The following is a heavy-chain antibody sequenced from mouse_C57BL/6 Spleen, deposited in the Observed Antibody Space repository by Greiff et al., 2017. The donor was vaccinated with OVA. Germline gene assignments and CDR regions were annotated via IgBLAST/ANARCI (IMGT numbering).Heavy chain of an antibody. CDR3: ARPYYGSSSFAY. CDR2: INPGSGGT. J-gene: IGHJ3*01. CDR1: GYAFTNYL. Sequence: VQLQQSGAELVRPGTSVKVSCKASGYAFTNYLIEWVKQRPGQGLEWIGVINPGSGGTNYNEKFKGKATLTADKSSSTAYMQLSSLTAEDSAVYLCARPYYGSSSFAYWGQGTLVTVSA. D-gene: IGHD1-1*01. V-gene: IGHV1-54*01.